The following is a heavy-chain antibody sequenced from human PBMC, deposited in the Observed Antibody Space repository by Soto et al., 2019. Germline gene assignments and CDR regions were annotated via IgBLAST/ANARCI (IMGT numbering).Heavy chain of an antibody. J-gene: IGHJ4*02. V-gene: IGHV3-13*04. CDR2: IGTAGDT. CDR1: GFTFSSYD. D-gene: IGHD3-22*01. CDR3: ARAIGPTLFDY. Sequence: GGSLRLSCSASGFTFSSYDMHWVRQGPGKGLEWVSAIGTAGDTNYAGSVKGRFTISRENTKNSLYLQMNSLRAGDTAIYFCARAIGPTLFDYWGQGTLVTVSS.